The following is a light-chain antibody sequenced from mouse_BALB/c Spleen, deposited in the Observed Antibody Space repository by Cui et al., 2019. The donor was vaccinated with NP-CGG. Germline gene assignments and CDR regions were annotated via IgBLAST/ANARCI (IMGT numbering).Light chain of an antibody. V-gene: IGLV1*01. CDR2: GTN. Sequence: QAVVTQESALTTSPGETATLTCRSSTGAVTTSNYANWVQEKPDHLFTGLIGGTNNRAPGVPARFSGSLIGDKAALTITGAQTEDEAIYFCALWYSNHWVFGGGTNLTVL. CDR3: ALWYSNHWV. CDR1: TGAVTTSNY. J-gene: IGLJ1*01.